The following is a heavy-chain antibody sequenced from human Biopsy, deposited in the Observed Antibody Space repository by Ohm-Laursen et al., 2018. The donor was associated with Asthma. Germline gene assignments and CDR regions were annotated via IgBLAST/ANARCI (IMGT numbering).Heavy chain of an antibody. J-gene: IGHJ6*02. D-gene: IGHD6-13*01. V-gene: IGHV4-34*01. CDR1: GGSFSGYY. CDR3: ARITNDRIAAAGRYYYYGMDV. CDR2: INHSGST. Sequence: SETLSLTCAVYGGSFSGYYWSWIRQPPGKGLEWIGEINHSGSTNYNPSLKSRVTISVDTSKNQFPLKLSSVTAADTAVYYCARITNDRIAAAGRYYYYGMDVWGQGTTVTVS.